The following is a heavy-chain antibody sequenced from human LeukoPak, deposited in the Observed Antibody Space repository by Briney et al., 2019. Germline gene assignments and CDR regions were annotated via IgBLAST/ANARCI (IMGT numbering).Heavy chain of an antibody. V-gene: IGHV3-30*04. CDR1: GFAFSNFA. CDR3: ARVGRGYSFNVYYFDH. D-gene: IGHD5-18*01. CDR2: ISYDGSNT. Sequence: GGSLRLSCAASGFAFSNFAMHWGRQAPGRGLGWVAIISYDGSNTYYAESVKSRFTISRDNSKNTLYLQMNSLRAEDTAVYYCARVGRGYSFNVYYFDHWGQGTLVTVSS. J-gene: IGHJ4*02.